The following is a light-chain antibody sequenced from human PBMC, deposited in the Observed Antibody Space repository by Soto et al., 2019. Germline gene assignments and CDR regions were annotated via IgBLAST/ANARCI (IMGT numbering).Light chain of an antibody. CDR3: QQYAYSPLT. CDR2: GAS. Sequence: EIVLTQSPGTLSLSPGERATISCRASQNVGRNYLAWFQQRPGQAPRLLIFGASSRATGTPDRISGSGSGTDFALTINRREPDDFAVYYCQQYAYSPLTFGAGTNVEFK. V-gene: IGKV3-20*01. J-gene: IGKJ4*01. CDR1: QNVGRNY.